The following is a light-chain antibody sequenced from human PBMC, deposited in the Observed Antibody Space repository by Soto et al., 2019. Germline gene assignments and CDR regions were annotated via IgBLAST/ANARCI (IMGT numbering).Light chain of an antibody. J-gene: IGLJ2*01. CDR2: DVT. V-gene: IGLV2-14*01. Sequence: QSVLTQPASVSGSPGPSITISCTGTSSDVGAYNYVSWYQQHPGKAPKLMIYDVTNRPSGVSSRFSGSKSGNTASLTISGLQAEDEADYYCSSYTRSTTLVVFGGGTKLTVL. CDR3: SSYTRSTTLVV. CDR1: SSDVGAYNY.